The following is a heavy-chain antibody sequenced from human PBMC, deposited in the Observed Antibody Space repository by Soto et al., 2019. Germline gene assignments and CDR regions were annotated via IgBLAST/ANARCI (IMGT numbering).Heavy chain of an antibody. D-gene: IGHD6-19*01. CDR1: GYTFTGYY. Sequence: GASVKVSCKASGYTFTGYYMHWVRQAPGQGLEWMGWINPNSGGTNYAQKFQGRVTMTRDTSISTAYMELSRLRSDDTAVYYCARGNGLYYYYGMDVWGQGTTVTVSS. CDR3: ARGNGLYYYYGMDV. J-gene: IGHJ6*02. V-gene: IGHV1-2*02. CDR2: INPNSGGT.